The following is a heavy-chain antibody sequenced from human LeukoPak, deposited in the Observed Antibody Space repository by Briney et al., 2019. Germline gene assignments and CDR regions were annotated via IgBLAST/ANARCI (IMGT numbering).Heavy chain of an antibody. D-gene: IGHD2-2*01. Sequence: ASVKVSCKASGYTFTSYAMHWVRQAPGQRLEWMGWINAGNGNTKYSQKFQGRVTITRDTSASTAYMKLSSLRSEDTAVYYCARVPGEIYCNSTSCYPAAAPNDAFDIWGQGTMVTVSS. CDR2: INAGNGNT. CDR1: GYTFTSYA. V-gene: IGHV1-3*01. CDR3: ARVPGEIYCNSTSCYPAAAPNDAFDI. J-gene: IGHJ3*02.